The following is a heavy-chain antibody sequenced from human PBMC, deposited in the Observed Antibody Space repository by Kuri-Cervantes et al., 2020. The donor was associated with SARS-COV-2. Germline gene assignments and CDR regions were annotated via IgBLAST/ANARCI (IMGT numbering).Heavy chain of an antibody. CDR1: GYTFTGYY. D-gene: IGHD2-2*02. J-gene: IGHJ3*02. V-gene: IGHV1-24*01. CDR3: HGLGYCSSTSCYSGAFDI. Sequence: ASVKVSCKASGYTFTGYYMHWVRQAPGKGLEWMGGFDPEDGETIYAQKFQGRVTMTEDTSTDTAYMELSSLRSEDTAVYYCHGLGYCSSTSCYSGAFDIWGQGTMVTVSS. CDR2: FDPEDGET.